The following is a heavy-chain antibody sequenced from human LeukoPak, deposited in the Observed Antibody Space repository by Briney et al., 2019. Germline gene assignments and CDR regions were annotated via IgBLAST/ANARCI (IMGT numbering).Heavy chain of an antibody. CDR2: VNPNSGHT. J-gene: IGHJ4*02. Sequence: ASVKVSCKASGYTFTSYDINWVRQATGQGLEWMGWVNPNSGHTGFAQNFQGRVSMTSNTSISTAYMEVRSLRSEDTAVYYCSRWYSRMAFDYWGQGTLVTVSS. D-gene: IGHD6-13*01. CDR1: GYTFTSYD. CDR3: SRWYSRMAFDY. V-gene: IGHV1-8*01.